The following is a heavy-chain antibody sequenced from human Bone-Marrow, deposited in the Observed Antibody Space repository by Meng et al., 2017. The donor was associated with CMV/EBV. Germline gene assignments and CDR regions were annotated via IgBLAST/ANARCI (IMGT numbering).Heavy chain of an antibody. CDR3: ARTYYDLWSGYYHYYYYGMDV. Sequence: ASVKVSCKASGYTFTGYYMHWVRQAPGQGLEWMGWINPNSGGTNYAQKFQGRVTMTRDTSISTAYMELSRLRSDDTAVYYCARTYYDLWSGYYHYYYYGMDVWGQGTTVTFSS. J-gene: IGHJ6*02. CDR1: GYTFTGYY. CDR2: INPNSGGT. D-gene: IGHD3-3*01. V-gene: IGHV1-2*02.